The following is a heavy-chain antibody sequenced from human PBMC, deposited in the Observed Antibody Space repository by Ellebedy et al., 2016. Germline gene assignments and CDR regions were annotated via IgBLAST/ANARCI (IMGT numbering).Heavy chain of an antibody. CDR2: MFNTVST. V-gene: IGHV4-59*01. D-gene: IGHD4-17*01. CDR1: GGSISGYY. J-gene: IGHJ4*02. CDR3: ARGERLGCDY. Sequence: GSLRLSCTVSGGSISGYYWSRIRQPPGKGLEWIGYMFNTVSTNSNPSLRSRVTMSLDTSKNQFSLRLTSVTAADTAVYYCARGERLGCDYWGQGTLVTVSS.